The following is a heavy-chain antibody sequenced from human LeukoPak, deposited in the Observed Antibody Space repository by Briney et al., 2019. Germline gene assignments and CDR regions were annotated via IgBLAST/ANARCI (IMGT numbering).Heavy chain of an antibody. Sequence: SETLSLTCTVSGGSISSYYWSWIRQPPGKGLEWIGDIYYSGSTNYNPSLKSRVTISVDTSKNQFSLKLSSVTAADTAVYYCARAKYYDILTGYREFDYWGQGTLVTVSS. CDR2: IYYSGST. D-gene: IGHD3-9*01. V-gene: IGHV4-59*01. CDR3: ARAKYYDILTGYREFDY. CDR1: GGSISSYY. J-gene: IGHJ4*02.